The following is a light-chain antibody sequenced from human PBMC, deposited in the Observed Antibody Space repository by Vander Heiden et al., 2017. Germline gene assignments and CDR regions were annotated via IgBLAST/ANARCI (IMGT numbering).Light chain of an antibody. J-gene: IGLJ2*01. CDR2: DYS. CDR3: QVWDSSSDHPGV. Sequence: SYVLTQPPSVSVAPGQTARITCWGNNIGSKRVQWYPQKPGQRPVLVVDDYSDRPSGIPERFSGSNSGNTATLTISRGEAGEEADYYCQVWDSSSDHPGVFGGGTKLTVL. CDR1: NIGSKR. V-gene: IGLV3-21*02.